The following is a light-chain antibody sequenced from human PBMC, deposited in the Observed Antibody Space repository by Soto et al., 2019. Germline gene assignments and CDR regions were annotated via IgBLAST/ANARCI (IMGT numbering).Light chain of an antibody. V-gene: IGKV1-39*01. Sequence: DIQMTQSPSSLSASVGDRVTITCRASQSISSYLNWYQQKPGKAPKLLIYAASSLQSGGPSSFSGSGSGTDFTLTISSQQPEDFATYYCQQNYSTPWTFGQGTKVEIK. CDR2: AAS. CDR3: QQNYSTPWT. J-gene: IGKJ1*01. CDR1: QSISSY.